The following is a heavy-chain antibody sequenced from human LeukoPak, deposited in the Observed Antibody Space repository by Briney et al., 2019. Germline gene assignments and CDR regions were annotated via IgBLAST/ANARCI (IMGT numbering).Heavy chain of an antibody. CDR1: GGSTINYF. J-gene: IGHJ4*02. CDR3: ARAEGSGSGAYTLDY. D-gene: IGHD3-10*01. CDR2: IYTSGTT. Sequence: SETLSLTCTVSGGSTINYFRSWIRQPAGRGLEWIGHIYTSGTTHYNPSLKNRITISLNTSKSQFSLQLNSVTAADSAVYYCARAEGSGSGAYTLDYWGQGILVTVSS. V-gene: IGHV4-4*07.